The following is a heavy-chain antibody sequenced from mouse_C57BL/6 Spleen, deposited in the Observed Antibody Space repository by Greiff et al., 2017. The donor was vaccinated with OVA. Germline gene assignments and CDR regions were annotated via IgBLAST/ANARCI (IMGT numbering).Heavy chain of an antibody. V-gene: IGHV5-12*01. CDR1: GFTFSDYY. D-gene: IGHD1-1*01. Sequence: EVKLEESGGGLVQPGGSLKLSCAASGFTFSDYYMYWVRQTPEKRLEWVAYISNGGGSTYYPDTVKGRFTISRDNAKNTLYLQMSRLKSEDTAMYYCARLGSSYFDYWGQGTTLTVSS. J-gene: IGHJ2*01. CDR2: ISNGGGST. CDR3: ARLGSSYFDY.